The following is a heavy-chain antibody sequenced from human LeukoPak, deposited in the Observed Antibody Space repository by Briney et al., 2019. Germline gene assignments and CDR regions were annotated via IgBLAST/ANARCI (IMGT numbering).Heavy chain of an antibody. D-gene: IGHD1-20*01. CDR2: IRYDAGTR. J-gene: IGHJ4*02. CDR3: ARENYNWNPDQGYKVFDY. V-gene: IGHV3-7*01. CDR1: GFTISSFW. Sequence: GGSLRLSCAASGFTISSFWMSWVRQAPGKGPEWLATIRYDAGTRYYADSMRGRFTVSRDNAKNSLYLQMNSLRAEDTAVYYCARENYNWNPDQGYKVFDYWGQGILVTVSS.